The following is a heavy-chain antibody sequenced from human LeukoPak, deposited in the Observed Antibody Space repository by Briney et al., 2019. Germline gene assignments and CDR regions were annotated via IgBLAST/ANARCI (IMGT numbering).Heavy chain of an antibody. CDR2: FDPEDGET. CDR1: GYTLTELS. CDR3: ATGTSIAVAGPFDY. J-gene: IGHJ4*02. Sequence: ASVKVSCKVSGYTLTELSMHWVRQAPGKGLEWMGDFDPEDGETIYAQKFQGRVTMTEDTSTDTAYMELSSLRSEDTAVYYCATGTSIAVAGPFDYWGQGTLVTVSS. D-gene: IGHD6-19*01. V-gene: IGHV1-24*01.